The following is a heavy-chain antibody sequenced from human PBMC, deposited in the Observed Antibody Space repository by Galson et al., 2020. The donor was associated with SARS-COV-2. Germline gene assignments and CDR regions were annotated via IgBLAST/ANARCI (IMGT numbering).Heavy chain of an antibody. CDR1: GGSINSGDYY. CDR2: IYYSGTT. D-gene: IGHD3-22*01. J-gene: IGHJ4*02. CDR3: ARVDIRGSSGFYCFDY. Sequence: ASETLSLTCTVSGGSINSGDYYWSWIRQPPGKGLEWLGYIYYSGTTYYNPSLESRVTISVDTSKNQLSLKLTSVTAADTAVYYCARVDIRGSSGFYCFDYWGQGTLVTVSS. V-gene: IGHV4-30-4*01.